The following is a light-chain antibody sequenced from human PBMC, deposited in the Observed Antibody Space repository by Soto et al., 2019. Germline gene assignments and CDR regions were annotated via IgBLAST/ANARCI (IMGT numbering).Light chain of an antibody. V-gene: IGKV1-39*01. Sequence: DIQMTQSPSSLSASVGDRITITCRASQSISSYLNRYQQKPGKAPKLLIYAASSLQSGVPSRFSGSGSETDFTLTISSLQPEDFATYYCQQTFSKFLYTFGQGTKLEIK. CDR1: QSISSY. CDR3: QQTFSKFLYT. J-gene: IGKJ2*01. CDR2: AAS.